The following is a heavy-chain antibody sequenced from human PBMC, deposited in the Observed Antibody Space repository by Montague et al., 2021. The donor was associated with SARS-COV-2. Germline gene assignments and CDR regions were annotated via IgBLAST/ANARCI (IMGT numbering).Heavy chain of an antibody. CDR1: SDSISSGGYY. V-gene: IGHV4-31*03. CDR2: IYYSGNT. D-gene: IGHD5-24*01. J-gene: IGHJ4*02. Sequence: TLSLTCIVSSDSISSGGYYWCRIRQPPGKGLEWIGYIYYSGNTYYNPSLKSRVTMSVDTTKNQFSLTLNSVTAADTAVYYCARGPSRLATQEFYFGYWGQGTLVSVSS. CDR3: ARGPSRLATQEFYFGY.